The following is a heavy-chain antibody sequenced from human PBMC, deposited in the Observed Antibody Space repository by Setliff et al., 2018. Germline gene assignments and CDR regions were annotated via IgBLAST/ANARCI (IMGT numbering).Heavy chain of an antibody. D-gene: IGHD3-16*02. CDR3: ASRTYYDYLWGGYRRNDAFDI. J-gene: IGHJ3*02. CDR1: GGSISSYY. CDR2: IYYSGST. Sequence: SETLSLTCTVSGGSISSYYWSWIRQPPGKGLEWIGYIYYSGSTNYNPSLKSRVTISVDTSKNQFSLKLSSVTAADTAVYYCASRTYYDYLWGGYRRNDAFDIWGQGTMVTVSS. V-gene: IGHV4-59*01.